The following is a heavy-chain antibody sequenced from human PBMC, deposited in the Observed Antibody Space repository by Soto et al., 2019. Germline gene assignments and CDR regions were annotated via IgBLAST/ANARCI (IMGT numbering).Heavy chain of an antibody. CDR2: ISYDGNNA. CDR1: GLRFTSYS. V-gene: IGHV3-30-3*01. J-gene: IGHJ4*02. Sequence: QVQLVESGGGVVQPGRSLRLSCAASGLRFTSYSMHWVRQAPGKGLEWVAVISYDGNNAYYADSVKGRFTVSRDNSKNTLYLQMNSLTLEDTAVYSCASQFGEYPWDDWGQGTLVTVSS. CDR3: ASQFGEYPWDD. D-gene: IGHD3-10*01.